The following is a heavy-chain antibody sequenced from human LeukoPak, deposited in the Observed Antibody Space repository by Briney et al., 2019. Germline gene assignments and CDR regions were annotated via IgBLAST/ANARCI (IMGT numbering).Heavy chain of an antibody. D-gene: IGHD2/OR15-2a*01. CDR3: ARASKAGFLDAFDI. CDR1: GGSISSYY. V-gene: IGHV4-59*01. J-gene: IGHJ3*02. CDR2: IYYSGST. Sequence: SETLSLTCTVSGGSISSYYWSWIRQPPGKGLEWIGYIYYSGSTNYNPSLKSRVTISVDTSKNQFSLKLSSVTAADTAVYYCARASKAGFLDAFDIWGQGTMATVSS.